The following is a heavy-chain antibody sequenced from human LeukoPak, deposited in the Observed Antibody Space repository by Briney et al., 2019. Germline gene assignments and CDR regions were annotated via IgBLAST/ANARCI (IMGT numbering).Heavy chain of an antibody. CDR2: IKQDGSEK. V-gene: IGHV3-7*01. CDR1: GFTFSSYA. CDR3: ARQEDSSSFGIRGYFDY. Sequence: GGSLRLSCAASGFTFSSYAMSWVRQAPGKGLEWVANIKQDGSEKYYVDSVKGRFTISRDNAKNSLYLQMNSLRAEDTAVYYCARQEDSSSFGIRGYFDYWGQGTLVTVSS. J-gene: IGHJ4*02. D-gene: IGHD6-6*01.